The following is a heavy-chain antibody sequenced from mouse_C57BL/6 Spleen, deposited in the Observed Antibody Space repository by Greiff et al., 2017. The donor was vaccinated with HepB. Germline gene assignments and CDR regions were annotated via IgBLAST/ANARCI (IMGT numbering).Heavy chain of an antibody. CDR3: ARDEPLGY. J-gene: IGHJ3*01. CDR2: ISYDGSN. D-gene: IGHD6-1*01. V-gene: IGHV3-6*01. CDR1: GYSITSGYY. Sequence: EVKLQESGPGLVKPSQSLSLTCSVTGYSITSGYYWNWIRQFPGNKLEWMGYISYDGSNNYNPSLKNRISITRDTSKNQFFLKLNSVTTEDTATYYCARDEPLGYWGQGTLVTVSA.